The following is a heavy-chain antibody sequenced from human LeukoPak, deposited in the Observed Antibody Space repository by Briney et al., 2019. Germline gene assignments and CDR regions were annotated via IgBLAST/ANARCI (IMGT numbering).Heavy chain of an antibody. Sequence: GGSLRLSCAASGFTFSSYEMNWVRQAPGKGLEGVSSISSISSYIYYADSVKGRFTISRDNAKNSLYLQMNSLRAEDTAVYFCARGGVDYYGSGTYYLMYYFDYWGQGALVTVSP. V-gene: IGHV3-21*01. J-gene: IGHJ4*02. CDR3: ARGGVDYYGSGTYYLMYYFDY. D-gene: IGHD3-10*01. CDR2: ISSISSYI. CDR1: GFTFSSYE.